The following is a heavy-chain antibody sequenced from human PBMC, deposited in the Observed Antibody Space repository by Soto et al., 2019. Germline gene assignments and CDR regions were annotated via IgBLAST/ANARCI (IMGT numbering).Heavy chain of an antibody. CDR2: INHSGST. CDR3: ARGKGYFDWLSTVYYYYYGMDV. V-gene: IGHV4-34*01. Sequence: LSLTCAVYGGSFSGYYWGWIRQPPGKGLEWIGEINHSGSTNYNPSLKSRVTISVDTSKNQFSLKLSSVTAADTAVYYCARGKGYFDWLSTVYYYYYGMDVWGQGTTVTVSS. CDR1: GGSFSGYY. J-gene: IGHJ6*02. D-gene: IGHD3-9*01.